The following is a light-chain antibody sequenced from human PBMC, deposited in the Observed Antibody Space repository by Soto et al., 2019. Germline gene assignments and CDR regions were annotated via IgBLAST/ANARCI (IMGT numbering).Light chain of an antibody. CDR1: RNVNNF. Sequence: DIQMTPSPSSMAASLGDRVTITCRASRNVNNFLNWYQQKPGKAPDLLIYGASRLQIGVPSRFTGSGSETDFTLTISSLQPEDFATYFCQQSFSFPPTFGQGTRLEIK. V-gene: IGKV1-39*01. CDR3: QQSFSFPPT. CDR2: GAS. J-gene: IGKJ5*01.